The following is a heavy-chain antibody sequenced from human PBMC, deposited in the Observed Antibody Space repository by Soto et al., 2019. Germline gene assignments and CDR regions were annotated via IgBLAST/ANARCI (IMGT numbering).Heavy chain of an antibody. Sequence: GASVKVSCKVSGARLTEVSLQWVRQGPGGRLQWMGGFDVTQRKTAYAQDFRGRVTMTDDTSANTANMQLSGLRSEDTAVYYCVVAGYWTWGQGALVTVSS. CDR1: GARLTEVS. CDR2: FDVTQRKT. V-gene: IGHV1-24*01. J-gene: IGHJ4*02. D-gene: IGHD2-8*02. CDR3: VVAGYWT.